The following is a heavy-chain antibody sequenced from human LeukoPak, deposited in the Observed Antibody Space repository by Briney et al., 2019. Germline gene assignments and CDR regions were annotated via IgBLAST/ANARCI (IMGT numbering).Heavy chain of an antibody. Sequence: PGGSLRLSCAASGFTFSSFSMNWVRQAPGKGLEWVSSISSSSSYIYYADSVKGRFTISRDNAKNSLYLQMNSLRAEDTAVYYGGRGGTGALYSYKRAVGGKGTTVPVP. D-gene: IGHD1-14*01. CDR2: ISSSSSYI. CDR3: GRGGTGALYSYKRAV. CDR1: GFTFSSFS. J-gene: IGHJ6*03. V-gene: IGHV3-21*01.